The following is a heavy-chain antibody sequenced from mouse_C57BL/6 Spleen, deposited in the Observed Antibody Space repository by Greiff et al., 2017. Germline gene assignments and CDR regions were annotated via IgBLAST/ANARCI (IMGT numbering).Heavy chain of an antibody. CDR3: ARVADPT. Sequence: QVQLQQSGPELVKPGASVKLSCKASGYTFPSYDINWVKQRPGQGLEWIGWIYPRAGSTTYNEKFEGKATLTVETSSSTAYMELHSLTSEDSAVYFCARVADPTWGTGTTVTVSS. CDR2: IYPRAGST. D-gene: IGHD1-1*01. V-gene: IGHV1-85*01. J-gene: IGHJ1*03. CDR1: GYTFPSYD.